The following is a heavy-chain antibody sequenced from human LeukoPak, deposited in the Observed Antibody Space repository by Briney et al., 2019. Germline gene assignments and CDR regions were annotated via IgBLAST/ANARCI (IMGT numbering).Heavy chain of an antibody. V-gene: IGHV4-59*12. CDR3: AREGGHAFDI. CDR1: GGSISSYY. J-gene: IGHJ3*02. D-gene: IGHD3-16*01. Sequence: PSETLSLTCTVSGGSISSYYWSWIRQPPGKGLEWIGYIYHSGSTYYNPSLKSRVTISVDGSKNQFSLKLSSVTAADTAVYYCAREGGHAFDIWGQGTMVTVSS. CDR2: IYHSGST.